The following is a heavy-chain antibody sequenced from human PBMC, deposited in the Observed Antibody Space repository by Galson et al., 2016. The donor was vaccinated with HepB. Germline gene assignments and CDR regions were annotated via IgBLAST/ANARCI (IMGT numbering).Heavy chain of an antibody. CDR1: GFTFNISA. D-gene: IGHD3-22*01. V-gene: IGHV3-30*18. J-gene: IGHJ6*02. Sequence: SLRLSCAASGFTFNISAMAWVRQVPGKGLEWVAVISYDGSIKYYVDSVKGRFTISRDNSKNTLYLQMNSLRAEDTAVYYCAKDFTMIVVPYYYYGMDVWAKGPRSPSP. CDR2: ISYDGSIK. CDR3: AKDFTMIVVPYYYYGMDV.